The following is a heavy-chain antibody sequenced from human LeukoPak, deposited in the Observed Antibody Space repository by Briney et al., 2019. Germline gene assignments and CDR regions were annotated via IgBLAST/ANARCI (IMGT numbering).Heavy chain of an antibody. CDR2: INPSGGST. V-gene: IGHV1-46*01. J-gene: IGHJ4*02. D-gene: IGHD3-22*01. CDR3: ARPQNYYDSSGYQAY. CDR1: GYTFTGYY. Sequence: ASVKVSCKASGYTFTGYYMHWVRQAPGQGLEWMGIINPSGGSTSYAQKFQGRVTMTRDTSISTAYMELSRLRSDDTAVYYCARPQNYYDSSGYQAYWGQGTLVTVSS.